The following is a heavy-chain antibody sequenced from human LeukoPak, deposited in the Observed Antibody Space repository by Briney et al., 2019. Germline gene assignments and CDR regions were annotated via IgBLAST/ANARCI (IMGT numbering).Heavy chain of an antibody. V-gene: IGHV3-21*01. CDR3: AREITVGATSGFDY. Sequence: GGSLRLSCAASGFTFSSYSMNWVRQAPGKGLEWVSSISSSSSYIYYADSVKGRFTISRDNAKNSLYLQMNSLRAEDTAVYYCAREITVGATSGFDYSGQGNLVTVSS. CDR1: GFTFSSYS. CDR2: ISSSSSYI. J-gene: IGHJ4*02. D-gene: IGHD1-26*01.